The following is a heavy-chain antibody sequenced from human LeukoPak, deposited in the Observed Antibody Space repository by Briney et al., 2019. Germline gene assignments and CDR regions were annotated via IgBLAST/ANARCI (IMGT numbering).Heavy chain of an antibody. D-gene: IGHD2-2*01. J-gene: IGHJ4*02. CDR2: ISGSGGST. V-gene: IGHV3-23*01. Sequence: GGSLRLSCATSGFTYSSCVMAWVRQAPGKGLEWVSSISGSGGSTYYADSVKGRFTISRDNSMNTLYLQMNSLTAEATAVYYCAKRHCSSTHCYAFDYWGQGTLVTVSS. CDR3: AKRHCSSTHCYAFDY. CDR1: GFTYSSCV.